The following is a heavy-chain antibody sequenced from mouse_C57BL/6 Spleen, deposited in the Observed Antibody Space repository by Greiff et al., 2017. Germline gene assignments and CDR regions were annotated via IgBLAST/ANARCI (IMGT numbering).Heavy chain of an antibody. CDR3: ARSGGYGSTPGY. Sequence: QVQLQQPGAELVKPGASVTLSCKASGYTFTSYWMHWVKQRPGQGLEWIGMIPPNSGSTNYNEKFKSKATLTVDKSSSTAYMQRSSLTSEDSAVYYCARSGGYGSTPGYWGQSTTRTVCS. J-gene: IGHJ2*01. CDR1: GYTFTSYW. CDR2: IPPNSGST. D-gene: IGHD1-1*01. V-gene: IGHV1-64*01.